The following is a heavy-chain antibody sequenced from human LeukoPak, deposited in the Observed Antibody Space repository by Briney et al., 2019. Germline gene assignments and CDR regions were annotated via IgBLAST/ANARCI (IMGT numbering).Heavy chain of an antibody. Sequence: GGSLRLSCAVSGFIFNTNGMNWVRQSHGKGLEWLATITGGDESTYYADSVKGRFAISRDNSKNTVFLHMNSLRVEDTAVYYCARDRGGSYSAIDYWGQGTLVTVSS. J-gene: IGHJ4*02. D-gene: IGHD1-26*01. CDR1: GFIFNTNG. V-gene: IGHV3-23*01. CDR3: ARDRGGSYSAIDY. CDR2: ITGGDEST.